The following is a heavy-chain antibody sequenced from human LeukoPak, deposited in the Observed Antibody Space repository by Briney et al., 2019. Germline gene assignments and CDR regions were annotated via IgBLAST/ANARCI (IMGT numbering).Heavy chain of an antibody. V-gene: IGHV1-58*01. CDR2: IVVGSGNT. CDR1: GFTFTSSA. J-gene: IGHJ4*02. CDR3: AAAGAVASPALDY. Sequence: GASVKVSCKASGFTFTSSAVQWVRQARGQRLEWIGWIVVGSGNTNYAQKFQERVTITRDMSTSTAYMELSSLRSEDTAVYYCAAAGAVASPALDYWGQGTLVTVSS. D-gene: IGHD6-19*01.